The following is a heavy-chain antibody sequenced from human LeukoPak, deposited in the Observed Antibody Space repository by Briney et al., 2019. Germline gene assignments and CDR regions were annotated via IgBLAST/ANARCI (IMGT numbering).Heavy chain of an antibody. D-gene: IGHD6-6*01. CDR3: ARGGIAARPDYFDY. Sequence: PSETLSLTCTVSGGSISSYYCSWIRQPPGKGLEWIGYIDYSGSTNYNPSLKSRVTISVDTSKNQFSLKLSSVTAADTAVYYCARGGIAARPDYFDYWGQGTLVTVSS. CDR1: GGSISSYY. J-gene: IGHJ4*02. CDR2: IDYSGST. V-gene: IGHV4-59*08.